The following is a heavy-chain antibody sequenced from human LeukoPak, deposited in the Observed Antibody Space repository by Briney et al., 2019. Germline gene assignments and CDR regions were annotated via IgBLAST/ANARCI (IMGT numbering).Heavy chain of an antibody. CDR1: GYTFNIYG. V-gene: IGHV1-18*01. CDR3: ARDGKGRYDRRENDC. Sequence: GASVKVSCKASGYTFNIYGIIWVRQAPGQGLEWMGWISAYNGNTDYAQNLQDRVTMTTDTSTTTAYMELRSLRSDDTAVYYCARDGKGRYDRRENDCWGRGTLVTVSS. CDR2: ISAYNGNT. J-gene: IGHJ4*02. D-gene: IGHD3-3*01.